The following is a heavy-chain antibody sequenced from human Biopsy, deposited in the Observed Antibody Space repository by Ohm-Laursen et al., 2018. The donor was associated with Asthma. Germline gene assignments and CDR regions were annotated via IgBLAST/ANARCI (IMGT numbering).Heavy chain of an antibody. CDR3: ARKAGSCISRTCYSLDF. CDR2: TNSVFGTT. V-gene: IGHV1-69*13. CDR1: GGTFNTYV. Sequence: SVKVSCKSLGGTFNTYVIGWVRQAPGQGLEWMGGTNSVFGTTTYPQKFQDRVTITADDSASTVYMELSSLRSEDTAVYYCARKAGSCISRTCYSLDFWGQGTLVIVSS. J-gene: IGHJ4*02. D-gene: IGHD2-2*01.